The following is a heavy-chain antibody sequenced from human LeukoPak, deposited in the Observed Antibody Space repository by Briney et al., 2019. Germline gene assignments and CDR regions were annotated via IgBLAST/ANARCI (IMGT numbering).Heavy chain of an antibody. CDR2: VFYTGST. V-gene: IGHV4-39*01. D-gene: IGHD4-17*01. J-gene: IGHJ4*02. Sequence: SETLSLTCTVSGGSISSSSYYWGWIRQPPGKGLEWIASVFYTGSTYYNPSLKSRVTISVDTSKNQFSLRLRSVTAADTALYYCARYGDYVGAVDYWGQGPLVTVSS. CDR1: GGSISSSSYY. CDR3: ARYGDYVGAVDY.